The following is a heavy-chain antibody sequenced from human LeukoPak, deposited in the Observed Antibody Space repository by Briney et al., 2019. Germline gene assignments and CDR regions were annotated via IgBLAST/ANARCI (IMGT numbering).Heavy chain of an antibody. V-gene: IGHV4-59*01. J-gene: IGHJ6*02. D-gene: IGHD6-13*01. CDR1: GGSISSYY. Sequence: TSETLSLTCTVSGGSISSYYWSWIRQPPGKGLEWIGYIYYSGSTNYNPSLKSRVTISVDTSKNQFSLKLSSVTAADTAVYYCARAPIAAAGPGGMDVWGQGTTVTVSS. CDR2: IYYSGST. CDR3: ARAPIAAAGPGGMDV.